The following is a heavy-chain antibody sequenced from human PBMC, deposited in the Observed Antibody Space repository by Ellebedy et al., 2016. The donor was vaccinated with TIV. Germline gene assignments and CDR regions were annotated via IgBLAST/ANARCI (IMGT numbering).Heavy chain of an antibody. D-gene: IGHD6-19*01. CDR3: ARGSSGWYNTQYYYYGMDV. V-gene: IGHV3-21*01. CDR1: GFTFSTYS. J-gene: IGHJ6*02. Sequence: GESLKISCTASGFTFSTYSMNWVRQAPGKGLEWVSSISSSSSYIYYAESGKGRFTISRDNAKNSVYLQMNSLRAEDTAVYYCARGSSGWYNTQYYYYGMDVWGQGTTVTVSS. CDR2: ISSSSSYI.